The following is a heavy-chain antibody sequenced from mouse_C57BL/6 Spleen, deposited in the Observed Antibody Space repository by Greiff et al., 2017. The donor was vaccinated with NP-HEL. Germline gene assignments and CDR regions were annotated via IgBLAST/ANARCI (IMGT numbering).Heavy chain of an antibody. CDR2: INPSSGYT. V-gene: IGHV1-4*01. Sequence: QVQLQQSGAELARPGASVKMSCKASGYTFTSYTMHWVKQRPGQGLEWIGYINPSSGYTKYNQKFKDKATLTADKSSSTAYMQLSSLTSEDSAVYYCAREEDYYDYEDYYAMDYWGQGTSVTVSS. D-gene: IGHD2-4*01. CDR3: AREEDYYDYEDYYAMDY. CDR1: GYTFTSYT. J-gene: IGHJ4*01.